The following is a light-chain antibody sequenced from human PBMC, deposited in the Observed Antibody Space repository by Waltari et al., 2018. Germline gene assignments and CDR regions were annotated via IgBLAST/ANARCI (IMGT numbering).Light chain of an antibody. CDR1: QNIGTS. CDR3: LQYDAFTWA. J-gene: IGKJ1*01. CDR2: KAS. V-gene: IGKV1-5*03. Sequence: DIQMTQSPSPLSAYVGDRVTLTCRATQNIGTSLAWYQQKPGKAPSLLIYKASSLQGDVPSRFSGSGSGTVFTLTISSLQPDDFATYHCLQYDAFTWAFGQGTRVEIK.